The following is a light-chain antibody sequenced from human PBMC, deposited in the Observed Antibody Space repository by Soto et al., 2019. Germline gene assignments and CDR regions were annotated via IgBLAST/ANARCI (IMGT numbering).Light chain of an antibody. CDR3: QHYKNRPLT. CDR1: QSVSSD. J-gene: IGKJ4*01. CDR2: GAS. V-gene: IGKV3-15*01. Sequence: EVVMTQSPATLSVSPGERATLSCRASQSVSSDLAWYQHKPGQAPRLLIYGASSRATGIPVRFSGSGSGTEFTLTISSLQSEDGAVYYCQHYKNRPLTFGGGPKVEIK.